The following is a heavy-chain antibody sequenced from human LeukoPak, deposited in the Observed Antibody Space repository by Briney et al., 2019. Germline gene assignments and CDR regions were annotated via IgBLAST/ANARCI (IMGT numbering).Heavy chain of an antibody. J-gene: IGHJ4*02. V-gene: IGHV4-39*07. CDR1: GGSTSSYY. Sequence: SETLSLTCTVSGGSTSSYYWGWIRRPPGKGLEWIGSIYYSGSTYYNPSLKSRVTISVDTSKNQFSLKLSSVTAADTAVYYCARSDEGLFDYWGQGTLVTVSS. CDR2: IYYSGST. CDR3: ARSDEGLFDY.